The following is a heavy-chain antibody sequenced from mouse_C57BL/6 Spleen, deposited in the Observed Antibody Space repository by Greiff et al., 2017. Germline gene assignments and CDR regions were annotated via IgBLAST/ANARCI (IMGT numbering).Heavy chain of an antibody. Sequence: VQLQQSGPELVKPGASVKISCKASGYSFTDYNMNWVKQSNGKSLEWIGVINPNSGTTSYNQKFKGKATLTVDQSSSTAYMQLNSLTSEDSAVYYFARVIYYDYFYAMDYWGQGTSVTVSS. CDR3: ARVIYYDYFYAMDY. CDR1: GYSFTDYN. J-gene: IGHJ4*01. D-gene: IGHD2-4*01. CDR2: INPNSGTT. V-gene: IGHV1-39*01.